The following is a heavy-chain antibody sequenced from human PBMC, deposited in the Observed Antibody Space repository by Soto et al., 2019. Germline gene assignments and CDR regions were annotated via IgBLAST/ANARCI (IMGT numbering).Heavy chain of an antibody. J-gene: IGHJ5*02. CDR3: ARDYGDYNWFDP. CDR1: GGTFSSYT. Sequence: ASVKVSCKASGGTFSSYTISWVRQAPGQGLEWMGRIIPILGIANYAQKFQGRVTITTDKSTSTAYMELSSLRSEDTAVYYCARDYGDYNWFDPWGQGILVTVSS. D-gene: IGHD4-17*01. CDR2: IIPILGIA. V-gene: IGHV1-69*04.